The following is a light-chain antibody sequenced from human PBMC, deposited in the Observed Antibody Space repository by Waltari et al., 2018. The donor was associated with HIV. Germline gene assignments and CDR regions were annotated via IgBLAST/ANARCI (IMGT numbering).Light chain of an antibody. CDR1: NPNAGSIP. CDR3: AARDDSLNAWV. J-gene: IGLJ3*02. V-gene: IGLV1-44*01. CDR2: SNN. Sequence: QSVFTQPPSASGPPGRGGSLPCSGNNPNAGSIPWNWYRHVPGPAPKLLMFSNNQRPSGVPDRFSGSKSGTSASLAIRGLKSEDEADYYCAARDDSLNAWVFGGGTKVTVL.